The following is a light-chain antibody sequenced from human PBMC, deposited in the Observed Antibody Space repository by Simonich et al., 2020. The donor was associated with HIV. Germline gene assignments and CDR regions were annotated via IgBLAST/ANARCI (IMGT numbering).Light chain of an antibody. V-gene: IGKV4-1*01. CDR3: QQYYSTPPYT. J-gene: IGKJ2*01. Sequence: DIVMTQSPDSLAVSLGERATINCKSSQSVLYSSNNKNYLVWYQQKPGQPPKLLIYGASTRESGVPDRFSGSGSGTDFTLTISSLQAEDVAVYYCQQYYSTPPYTFGQGTTLEIK. CDR2: GAS. CDR1: QSVLYSSNNKNY.